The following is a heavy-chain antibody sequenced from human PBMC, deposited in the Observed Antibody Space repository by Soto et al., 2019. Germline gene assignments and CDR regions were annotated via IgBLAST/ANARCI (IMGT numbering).Heavy chain of an antibody. CDR1: RRSIRSYY. CDR2: ITFSGTT. V-gene: IGHV4-59*01. J-gene: IGHJ5*02. Sequence: ASETLALTCPLSRRSIRSYYRPGTQQPPGKGQEWIVYITFSGTTNYNPSLKSRVTMSVDTSTNQLCLRLTSVNAADTAMYYCAGHPSGSRIWLDPSGPGTLVTVSA. D-gene: IGHD5-12*01. CDR3: AGHPSGSRIWLDP.